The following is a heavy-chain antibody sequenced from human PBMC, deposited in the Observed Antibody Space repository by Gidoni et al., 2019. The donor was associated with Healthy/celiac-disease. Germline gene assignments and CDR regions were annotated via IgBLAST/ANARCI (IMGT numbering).Heavy chain of an antibody. J-gene: IGHJ4*02. D-gene: IGHD2-2*01. Sequence: QVQLVQSGAEVKKPGASVKVSCKASGYTFTSYGISWGRQSPGQGLEWMGWISAYNGNTNYAQKLQGRVTMTTDTSTSTAYMELRSLRSDDTAVYYCARAPPTGEVPAVSFDYWGQGTLVTVSS. CDR1: GYTFTSYG. CDR2: ISAYNGNT. V-gene: IGHV1-18*01. CDR3: ARAPPTGEVPAVSFDY.